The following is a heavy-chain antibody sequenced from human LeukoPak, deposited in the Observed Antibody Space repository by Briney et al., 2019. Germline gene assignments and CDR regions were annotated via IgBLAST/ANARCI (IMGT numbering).Heavy chain of an antibody. Sequence: GGSLRLSCAASGFTFSSHSMNWVRQAPGKGLEWVSSISSSSSYIYYADSVKGRFTISRDNAKNSLYLQMNSLRAEDTAVYYCARDLSADYDYVWGSYHGYWGQGTLVTVSS. CDR3: ARDLSADYDYVWGSYHGY. J-gene: IGHJ4*02. V-gene: IGHV3-21*01. CDR2: ISSSSSYI. CDR1: GFTFSSHS. D-gene: IGHD3-16*02.